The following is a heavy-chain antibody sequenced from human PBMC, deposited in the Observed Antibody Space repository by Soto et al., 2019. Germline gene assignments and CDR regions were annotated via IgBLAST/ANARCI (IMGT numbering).Heavy chain of an antibody. D-gene: IGHD2-2*01. V-gene: IGHV4-31*03. J-gene: IGHJ6*02. CDR1: GGSMNGEGRY. CDR3: ARSGDCGRTNCPIRLNSNFYGLDV. CDR2: IYNSGSN. Sequence: KTAETLSLTCTVSGGSMNGEGRYWHWIRQRPGKGLVWSESIYNSGSNFYNRSLESRVLISLDTSKNQFTMRLSSVTAADTTVYYCARSGDCGRTNCPIRLNSNFYGLDVWGRGTTVTVSS.